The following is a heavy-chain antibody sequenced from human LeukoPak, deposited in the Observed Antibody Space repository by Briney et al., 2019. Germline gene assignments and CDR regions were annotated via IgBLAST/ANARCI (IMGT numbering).Heavy chain of an antibody. CDR2: IYTSGST. V-gene: IGHV4-4*07. CDR1: GGSISSYY. D-gene: IGHD5-12*01. J-gene: IGHJ5*02. Sequence: PSETLSLTCTVSGGSISSYYWSWIRQPAGKGLEWIGRIYTSGSTNYNPSLKSRLTISVDTSKNQISLNLTSVTAADAAVYYCARDLGYDGFDWAPWGQGTLVTVSS. CDR3: ARDLGYDGFDWAP.